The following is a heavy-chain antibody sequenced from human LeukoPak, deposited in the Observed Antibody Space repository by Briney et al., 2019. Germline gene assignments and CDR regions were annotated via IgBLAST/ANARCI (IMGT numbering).Heavy chain of an antibody. CDR1: GFTFSIYA. CDR3: AKHDYGDYVLDY. J-gene: IGHJ4*02. D-gene: IGHD4-17*01. V-gene: IGHV3-23*01. Sequence: GGSLRLSCAASGFTFSIYAMSWVRQAPGKGLEWVSAISGSGGTAYYADSVKGRFTISRDNSKNTLYLQMNSLRAEDTAVYYCAKHDYGDYVLDYWGQGALVTVSS. CDR2: ISGSGGTA.